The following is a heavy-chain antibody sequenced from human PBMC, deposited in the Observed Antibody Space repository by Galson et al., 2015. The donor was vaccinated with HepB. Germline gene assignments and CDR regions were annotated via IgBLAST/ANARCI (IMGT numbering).Heavy chain of an antibody. V-gene: IGHV3-21*01. CDR3: AREFYRIGVDTAMAEEAFDI. Sequence: SLRLSCAASGFTFSSYSMNWVRQAPGKGLEWVSSISSSSSYIYYADSVKGRFTISRDNAKNSLYLQMNSLRAEDTAVYYCAREFYRIGVDTAMAEEAFDIWGQGTMVTVSS. CDR1: GFTFSSYS. D-gene: IGHD5-18*01. CDR2: ISSSSSYI. J-gene: IGHJ3*02.